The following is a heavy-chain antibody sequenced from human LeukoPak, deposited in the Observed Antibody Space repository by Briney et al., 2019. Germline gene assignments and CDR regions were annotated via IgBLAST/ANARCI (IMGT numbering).Heavy chain of an antibody. CDR3: ARESDDSSGQFDY. J-gene: IGHJ4*02. CDR2: INPSGGTT. Sequence: GASVKVSCKTSGYSFSNYYIHWVRQAPGQGLEWMGMINPSGGTTSYAQKFQGRVTITADESTSTAYMELSSLRSEGTAVYYCARESDDSSGQFDYWGQGTLVTVSS. CDR1: GYSFSNYY. D-gene: IGHD6-19*01. V-gene: IGHV1-46*01.